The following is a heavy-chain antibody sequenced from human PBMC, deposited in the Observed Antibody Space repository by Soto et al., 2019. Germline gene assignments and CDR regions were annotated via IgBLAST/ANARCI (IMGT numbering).Heavy chain of an antibody. CDR1: GGTFSSYA. CDR3: AGRTPTVTCCGSFDY. J-gene: IGHJ4*02. V-gene: IGHV1-69*01. D-gene: IGHD4-17*01. CDR2: IIPIFGTA. Sequence: QVQLVQSGAEVKKPGSSVKVSCKASGGTFSSYAISWVRQAPGQGLEWMGGIIPIFGTANYAQKFQGRVTITADESTSTDYMELSSLRSEDTAVYYCAGRTPTVTCCGSFDYWGQGTLVTVSS.